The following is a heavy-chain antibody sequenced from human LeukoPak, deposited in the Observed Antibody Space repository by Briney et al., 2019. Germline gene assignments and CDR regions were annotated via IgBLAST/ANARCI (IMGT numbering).Heavy chain of an antibody. V-gene: IGHV4-39*07. CDR2: IYYSGST. D-gene: IGHD3-9*01. J-gene: IGHJ5*02. CDR1: GGSISSSSYY. Sequence: PSETLCLTCTVSGGSISSSSYYWGWIRQPPGKGLEWIGSIYYSGSTYYNPSLKSRVTISVDTSKNQFSLKLSSVTAADTAVYYCARRMRIRLTGYYKTPGSVDPWGQGTLVTVSS. CDR3: ARRMRIRLTGYYKTPGSVDP.